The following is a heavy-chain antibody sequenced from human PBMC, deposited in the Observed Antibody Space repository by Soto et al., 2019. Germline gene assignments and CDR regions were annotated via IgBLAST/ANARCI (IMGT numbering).Heavy chain of an antibody. V-gene: IGHV1-18*01. J-gene: IGHJ4*02. CDR2: ISAYNGNT. Sequence: QVQLVQSGAEVKKPGASVKVSCKASGYTFTSYGISWVRQAPGQGLEWMGWISAYNGNTNYAQKFQGRVTITADESTSTAYMELSSLRSEDTAVYYCARGMIRDTAMATFDYWGQGTLVTVSS. D-gene: IGHD5-18*01. CDR3: ARGMIRDTAMATFDY. CDR1: GYTFTSYG.